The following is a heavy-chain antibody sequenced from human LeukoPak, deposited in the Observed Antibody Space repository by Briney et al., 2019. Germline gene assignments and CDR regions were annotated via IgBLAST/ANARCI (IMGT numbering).Heavy chain of an antibody. CDR2: IRCDGSNK. V-gene: IGHV3-30*02. CDR3: AKDMMLNTVDY. D-gene: IGHD3-16*01. CDR1: GFTFSSYG. Sequence: GGSLRLSCAASGFTFSSYGMHWVRQAPGKGLEWVAFIRCDGSNKYYADSVKGRFTISRDNSKNTLYLQMNSLRAEDTAVYYCAKDMMLNTVDYWGQGTLVTVSS. J-gene: IGHJ4*02.